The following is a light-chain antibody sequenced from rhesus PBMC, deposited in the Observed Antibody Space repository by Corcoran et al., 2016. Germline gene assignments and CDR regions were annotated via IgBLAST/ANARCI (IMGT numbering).Light chain of an antibody. CDR2: KAS. Sequence: DIQMTQSTSSLSASVGDRVNITCRASENVNNYLNWYQQKPGKAPKLLIYKASILKSGVPSRFSGSGSGTDYTFTINSLQPEDVATYYCQHGFGTPFAFGPGTKLDIK. V-gene: IGKV1-74*01. CDR3: QHGFGTPFA. J-gene: IGKJ3*01. CDR1: ENVNNY.